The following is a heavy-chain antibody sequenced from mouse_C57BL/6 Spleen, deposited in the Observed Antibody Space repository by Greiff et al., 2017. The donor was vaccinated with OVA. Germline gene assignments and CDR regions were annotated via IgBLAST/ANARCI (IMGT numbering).Heavy chain of an antibody. D-gene: IGHD2-4*01. V-gene: IGHV5-12*01. CDR3: ARDDYEGYFDV. Sequence: EVQRVESGGGLVQPGGSLKLSCAASGFTFSDYYMYWVRQTPEKRLEWVAYISNGGGSTYSPDTVKGRFTISRDNAKNTLYLQMSRLKSEDTAMYYCARDDYEGYFDVWGTGTTVTVSS. CDR2: ISNGGGST. CDR1: GFTFSDYY. J-gene: IGHJ1*03.